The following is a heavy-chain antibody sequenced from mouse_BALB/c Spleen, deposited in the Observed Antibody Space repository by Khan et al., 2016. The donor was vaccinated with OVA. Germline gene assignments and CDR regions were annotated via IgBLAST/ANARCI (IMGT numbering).Heavy chain of an antibody. CDR2: IYPFNDAT. Sequence: EVQLVESGPEVVKPGASVKMSCKASGYTFTSYVMHWVKQKPGQGLEWIGYIYPFNDATKFNEKFNGKATLTSDKSSSPACMELSSLTSEDSAGEYWAPVGSYYVSFVYWGQGTLVTVSA. CDR3: APVGSYYVSFVY. V-gene: IGHV1S136*01. CDR1: GYTFTSYV. D-gene: IGHD1-1*01. J-gene: IGHJ3*01.